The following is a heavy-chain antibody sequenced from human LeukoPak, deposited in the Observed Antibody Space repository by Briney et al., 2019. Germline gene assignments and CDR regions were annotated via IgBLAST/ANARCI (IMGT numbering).Heavy chain of an antibody. V-gene: IGHV4-39*07. J-gene: IGHJ5*02. CDR2: IYYSGST. D-gene: IGHD6-13*01. Sequence: SETLSLTCTVSGGSISNYCWSWIRQPPGKGLEWIGSIYYSGSTYYNPSLKSRVTISVDTSKNQFSLKLSSVTAADTAVYYCARGGGAGYSSSWYVSQNWFDPWGQGTLVTVSS. CDR1: GGSISNYC. CDR3: ARGGGAGYSSSWYVSQNWFDP.